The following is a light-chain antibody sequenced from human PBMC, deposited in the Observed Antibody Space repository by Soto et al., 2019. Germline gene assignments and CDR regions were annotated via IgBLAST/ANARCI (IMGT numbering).Light chain of an antibody. Sequence: EIVMTQSPATLSVSPGERATLSCTASQSVSSNLAWYKQKPGQAPRILIYGASTRATGIPARFSGSGSGTEFTLTISSLEPEDFEVYYCQQRSNWPPTFGQGTRLEIK. CDR3: QQRSNWPPT. CDR2: GAS. V-gene: IGKV3-15*01. CDR1: QSVSSN. J-gene: IGKJ5*01.